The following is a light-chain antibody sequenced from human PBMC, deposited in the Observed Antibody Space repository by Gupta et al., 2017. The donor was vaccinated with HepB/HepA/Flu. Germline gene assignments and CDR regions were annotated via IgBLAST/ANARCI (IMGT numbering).Light chain of an antibody. J-gene: IGKJ2*01. Sequence: DIQMTQSPSSLSASVGDRVTITCRASQSISSSLNWYQQKPGKAPNLLIYAASSLQSGVPSRFSGSGSGTDFTLTISSLQPEDFVTYYCQQSYSTPYTFGQGTNLEIK. V-gene: IGKV1-39*01. CDR2: AAS. CDR1: QSISSS. CDR3: QQSYSTPYT.